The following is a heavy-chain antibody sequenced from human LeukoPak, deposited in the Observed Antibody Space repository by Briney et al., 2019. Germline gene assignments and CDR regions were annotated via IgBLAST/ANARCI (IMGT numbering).Heavy chain of an antibody. J-gene: IGHJ4*02. V-gene: IGHV4-59*01. D-gene: IGHD2-2*01. CDR2: IYYSGST. Sequence: SETLSLTCTVSGGSISSYYWSWIRQPPGKGLEWIGYIYYSGSTNYNPSLKSRVTISIDTSKNQFSLKLISVTAADTAVYYCASSHMLQYCSRCSGGRDFDYWGQGTLVTVSS. CDR1: GGSISSYY. CDR3: ASSHMLQYCSRCSGGRDFDY.